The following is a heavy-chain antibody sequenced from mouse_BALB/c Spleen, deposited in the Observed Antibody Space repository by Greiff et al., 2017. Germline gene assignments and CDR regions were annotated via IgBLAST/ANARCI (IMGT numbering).Heavy chain of an antibody. D-gene: IGHD2-3*01. CDR1: GFTFSSYY. CDR2: INSNGGST. V-gene: IGHV5-6-2*01. CDR3: ARERGYYYFDY. J-gene: IGHJ2*01. Sequence: EVMLVESGGGLVKLGGSLKLSCAASGFTFSSYYMSWVRQTPEKRLELVAAINSNGGSTYYPDTVKGRFTISRDNAKNTLYLQMSSLKSEDTALYYCARERGYYYFDYWGEGTTLTVSS.